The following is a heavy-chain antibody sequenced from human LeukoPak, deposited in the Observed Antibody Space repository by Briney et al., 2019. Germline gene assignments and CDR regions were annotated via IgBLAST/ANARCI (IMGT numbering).Heavy chain of an antibody. CDR2: IIPIFGTA. V-gene: IGHV1-69*13. J-gene: IGHJ4*02. CDR3: ARAGSSWSGIDY. CDR1: GGTSTSYA. D-gene: IGHD6-13*01. Sequence: GPSVKVSCKASGGTSTSYAISWVRQAPGQGLEWMGGIIPIFGTANYAQKFQGRVTITADESTSTAYMELSSLRSEDTAVYYCARAGSSWSGIDYWGQGTLVTVSS.